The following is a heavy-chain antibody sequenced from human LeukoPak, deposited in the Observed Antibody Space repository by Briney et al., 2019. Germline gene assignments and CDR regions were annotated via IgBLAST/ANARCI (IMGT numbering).Heavy chain of an antibody. CDR1: GYTFTSYD. CDR3: ARGRMVSGLLRYYYGMDV. CDR2: MNPNSGNT. V-gene: IGHV1-8*01. D-gene: IGHD3-9*01. J-gene: IGHJ6*02. Sequence: GASVKVSCKASGYTFTSYDITWVRQATAQGLEWMGWMNPNSGNTGYAQKFQGRVTMTRNTSISTAYMELSSLRSEDTAVYYCARGRMVSGLLRYYYGMDVWGQGTTVTVSS.